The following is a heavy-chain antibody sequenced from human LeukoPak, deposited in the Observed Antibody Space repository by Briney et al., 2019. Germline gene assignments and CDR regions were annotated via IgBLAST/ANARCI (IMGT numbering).Heavy chain of an antibody. D-gene: IGHD4-17*01. CDR3: AGDQIGKGDYREPFPDY. V-gene: IGHV1-18*01. Sequence: ASVKVSCKASGYTFTSYGISWVRQAPGQGLEWMGWISAYNGNTNYAQKLQGRVTMTTDTSTSTAYMELRSLRSDDTAVYYCAGDQIGKGDYREPFPDYWGQGTLVTVSS. CDR1: GYTFTSYG. J-gene: IGHJ4*02. CDR2: ISAYNGNT.